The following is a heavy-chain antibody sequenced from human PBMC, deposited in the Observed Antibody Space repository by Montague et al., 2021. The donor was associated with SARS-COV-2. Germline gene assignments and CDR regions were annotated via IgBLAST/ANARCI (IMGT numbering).Heavy chain of an antibody. CDR3: ARATLGITMIVVVMIAIDYYFDY. CDR1: GGSFSGYY. J-gene: IGHJ4*02. V-gene: IGHV4-34*01. D-gene: IGHD3-22*01. Sequence: SETLSLTCAVYGGSFSGYYWSWIRQPPGKGLEWIGEIHHSGSTNYNPSLKSRVTISVDTSKNQFSLKLSSVTAADTAVYYCARATLGITMIVVVMIAIDYYFDYWGQGNLVTVSS. CDR2: IHHSGST.